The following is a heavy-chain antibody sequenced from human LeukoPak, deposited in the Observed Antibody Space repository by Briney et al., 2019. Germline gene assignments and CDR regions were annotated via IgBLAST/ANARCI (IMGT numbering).Heavy chain of an antibody. CDR1: GYTFTSYD. V-gene: IGHV1-8*01. CDR3: AREVGMGVRGVGDYSPFDP. D-gene: IGHD3-10*01. Sequence: GASVKVSCKASGYTFTSYDINWVRQATGQGLEWMGWMNPNSGNTGYAQNFQGRVTMTRNTSISTAYMELSSLTSEDSAVYYCAREVGMGVRGVGDYSPFDPWGQGTLVTVSS. J-gene: IGHJ5*02. CDR2: MNPNSGNT.